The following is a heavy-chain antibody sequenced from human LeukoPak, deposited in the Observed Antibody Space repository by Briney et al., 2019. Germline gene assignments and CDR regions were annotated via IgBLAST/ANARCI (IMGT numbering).Heavy chain of an antibody. J-gene: IGHJ3*02. CDR3: ARHEYISRSSGPFGDAFDI. CDR1: GYTFTSYY. V-gene: IGHV1-46*01. D-gene: IGHD3-22*01. Sequence: GASVKVSCKASGYTFTSYYMHWVRQAPGQGLEWMGIINPSGGSTSYAQKFQGRVTMTRDMSTSTDYMELSSLRSEDTAVYYCARHEYISRSSGPFGDAFDIWGQGTMVTVSS. CDR2: INPSGGST.